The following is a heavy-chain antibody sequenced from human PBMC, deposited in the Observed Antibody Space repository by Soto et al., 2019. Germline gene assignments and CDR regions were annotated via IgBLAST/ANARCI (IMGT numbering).Heavy chain of an antibody. CDR3: ATDTAMVRGADYYYYGMDV. D-gene: IGHD5-18*01. Sequence: SETLSLTCTVSGGSISSYYWSWIRQPPGRGLEWIGYIYYSGSSNYNPSLKSRVTISVDTSKNQFSLKLSSVTAADTAVYYCATDTAMVRGADYYYYGMDVWGQGTTVT. CDR1: GGSISSYY. V-gene: IGHV4-59*01. J-gene: IGHJ6*02. CDR2: IYYSGSS.